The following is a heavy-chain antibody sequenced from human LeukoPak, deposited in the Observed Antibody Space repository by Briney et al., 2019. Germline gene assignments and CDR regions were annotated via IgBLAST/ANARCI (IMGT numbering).Heavy chain of an antibody. CDR2: IYTSGST. Sequence: SETLSLTCTVSGGSISSYYWSWIRQPAGKGLEWIGRIYTSGSTNYNPSLKSRVTMSVDTSKNQFSLKLSSVTAADTAVYYCAREALGEDTAMVVDYWGQGTLVTVSS. V-gene: IGHV4-4*07. D-gene: IGHD5-18*01. CDR1: GGSISSYY. CDR3: AREALGEDTAMVVDY. J-gene: IGHJ4*02.